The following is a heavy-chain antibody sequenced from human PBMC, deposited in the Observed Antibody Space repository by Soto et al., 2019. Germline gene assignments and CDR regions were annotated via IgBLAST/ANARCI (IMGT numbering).Heavy chain of an antibody. CDR1: GYTFTSYY. V-gene: IGHV1-46*01. CDR2: INPIGIST. J-gene: IGHJ6*02. D-gene: IGHD5-12*01. Sequence: QVQLVQSGAEVKQTGASVKVSCKASGYTFTSYYMHWVRQAPGQGLEWMGIINPIGISTSYAQKLQGRVTMTRDTSTRTVYLELSSLRSEDTAVSYCARDREGDGYIYAMDVWGQGTTVTVSS. CDR3: ARDREGDGYIYAMDV.